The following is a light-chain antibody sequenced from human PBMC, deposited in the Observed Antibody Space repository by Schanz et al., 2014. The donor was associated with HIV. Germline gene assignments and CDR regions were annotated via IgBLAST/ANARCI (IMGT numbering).Light chain of an antibody. CDR1: SSDIGGYSF. CDR2: DVT. V-gene: IGLV2-14*01. CDR3: SSSASSNTV. Sequence: QSALTQPASVSGSPGQSITISCTGTSSDIGGYSFVSWYQQHPDKAPQLIIYDVTSRPAGISSRFSGSQSGNTASLTVSGLQAEDEADYYCSSSASSNTVFGGGTKLTVL. J-gene: IGLJ3*02.